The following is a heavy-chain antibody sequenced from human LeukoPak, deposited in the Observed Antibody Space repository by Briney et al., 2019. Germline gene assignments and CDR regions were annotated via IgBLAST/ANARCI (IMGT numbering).Heavy chain of an antibody. D-gene: IGHD3-9*01. CDR3: ARDLNYVTLGYNILADVGYYFDY. J-gene: IGHJ4*02. Sequence: ASVKVSCKTSGYTFTIYSVSWVRQAPGRGLQWLGGISPRNGNTAYAQDLQGRVTMTTDTSTTTAYLELRSLRSDDTAIYYCARDLNYVTLGYNILADVGYYFDYWGQGSLVTVSS. CDR1: GYTFTIYS. CDR2: ISPRNGNT. V-gene: IGHV1-18*01.